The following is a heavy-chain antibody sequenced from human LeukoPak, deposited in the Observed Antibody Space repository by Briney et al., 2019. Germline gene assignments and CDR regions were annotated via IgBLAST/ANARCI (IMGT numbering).Heavy chain of an antibody. CDR1: GGSICSGSYY. D-gene: IGHD6-19*01. CDR2: IYTSGST. J-gene: IGHJ4*02. Sequence: SETLSLTCTVSGGSICSGSYYWSWIRQPAGKGLEWIGRIYTSGSTNYNPSLKSRVTISVDTSKNQFSLKLSSVTAADTAVYYCATDPYSSGWPRSNRLDYWGQGTLVTVSS. CDR3: ATDPYSSGWPRSNRLDY. V-gene: IGHV4-61*02.